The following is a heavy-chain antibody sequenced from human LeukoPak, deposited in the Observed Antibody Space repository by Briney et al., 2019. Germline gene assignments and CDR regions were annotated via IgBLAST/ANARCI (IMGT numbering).Heavy chain of an antibody. CDR1: GYSFISYW. V-gene: IGHV5-51*01. CDR3: ARSSAWDVYFFDS. D-gene: IGHD3-22*01. Sequence: GESLTISCKASGYSFISYWIAWVRQLPGQGLEWMGIIYGGDSDTRYSPSFQGQVTISADKSLNTAYLQWSSLEASDTAKYYCARSSAWDVYFFDSWGQGTLVTVSS. J-gene: IGHJ4*02. CDR2: IYGGDSDT.